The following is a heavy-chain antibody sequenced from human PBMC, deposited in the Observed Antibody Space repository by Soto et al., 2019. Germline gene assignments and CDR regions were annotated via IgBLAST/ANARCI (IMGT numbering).Heavy chain of an antibody. D-gene: IGHD3-22*01. J-gene: IGHJ4*02. CDR3: AKIGVPYFYDRSGFTY. Sequence: SETLSLTCTVSGGSISSSSYYWGWIRQPPGKGLEWIGSIYYSGKTYYNPSLKSRVTISVDTSKNQFSLRADDTAVYYCAKIGVPYFYDRSGFTYWGQGTLVTVSS. V-gene: IGHV4-39*01. CDR1: GGSISSSSYY. CDR2: IYYSGKT.